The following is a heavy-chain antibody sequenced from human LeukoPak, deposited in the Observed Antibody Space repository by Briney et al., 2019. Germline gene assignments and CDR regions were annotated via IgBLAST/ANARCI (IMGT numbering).Heavy chain of an antibody. V-gene: IGHV2-70*11. Sequence: SGPALVKPTQTLTLTCTFSGFSLSTSGMCVTWIRQPPGKALEWLARIDWDDDKYYSTSLKTRLTISKDTSKNQVVLTMTNMDPVDTATYYCARMLRFYGSGSPLDYWGQGTLVTVSS. D-gene: IGHD3-10*01. CDR3: ARMLRFYGSGSPLDY. CDR1: GFSLSTSGMC. CDR2: IDWDDDK. J-gene: IGHJ4*02.